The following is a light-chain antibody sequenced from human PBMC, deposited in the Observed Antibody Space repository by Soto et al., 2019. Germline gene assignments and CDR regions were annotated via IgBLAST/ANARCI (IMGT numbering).Light chain of an antibody. V-gene: IGKV1-39*01. CDR3: QHTSSTLSS. CDR1: QNISTY. J-gene: IGKJ2*03. CDR2: TAS. Sequence: DIQVTQSPSSPSASVGDRVTITCRASQNISTYLNWYQQRPGKHPKLLIHTASTLQSGVQSTFSGSGSGTDFTLTISTLQPEDFATYYCQHTSSTLSSFSQGTKLE.